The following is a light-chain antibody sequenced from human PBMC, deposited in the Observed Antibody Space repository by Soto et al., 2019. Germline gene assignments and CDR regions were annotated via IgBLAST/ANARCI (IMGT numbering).Light chain of an antibody. Sequence: EIVMTQSPVTLSVSPGERATLSCRASQSVDSNLAWYQQKAGQAPRLLIYGASTRATGIPARFRGSGSGTEFTLTISSLQSEDFAVYYCQQYNNWLTFGGGTKVDIK. J-gene: IGKJ4*01. CDR1: QSVDSN. CDR2: GAS. V-gene: IGKV3-15*01. CDR3: QQYNNWLT.